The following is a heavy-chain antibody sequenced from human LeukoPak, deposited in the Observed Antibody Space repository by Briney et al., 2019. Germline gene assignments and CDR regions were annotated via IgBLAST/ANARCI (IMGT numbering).Heavy chain of an antibody. V-gene: IGHV4-59*08. Sequence: SETLSLTCTVSGGSISSYYWSWIRQPPGKGLEWIGYIYYSGSTNYSPFLKSRATISVDTSKNQFSLKLSSVTATDTAVYYCAASARLVLQESVYWGQGTLVTVSS. J-gene: IGHJ4*02. CDR3: AASARLVLQESVY. CDR2: IYYSGST. CDR1: GGSISSYY. D-gene: IGHD6-19*01.